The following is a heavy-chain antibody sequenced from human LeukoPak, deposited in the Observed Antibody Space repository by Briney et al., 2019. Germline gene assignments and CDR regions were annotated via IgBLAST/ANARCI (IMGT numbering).Heavy chain of an antibody. D-gene: IGHD5-18*01. CDR2: VSSSSSTI. Sequence: GGSLRLSCAATGFTFSSYSLNWVRQAPGKGLEWVSYVSSSSSTIYYADSVKGRFTISRDNAKNSLYLQMNSLRAEDTAVYYCARDQQLWLFDYWGQGTLVTVSS. CDR3: ARDQQLWLFDY. J-gene: IGHJ4*02. CDR1: GFTFSSYS. V-gene: IGHV3-48*01.